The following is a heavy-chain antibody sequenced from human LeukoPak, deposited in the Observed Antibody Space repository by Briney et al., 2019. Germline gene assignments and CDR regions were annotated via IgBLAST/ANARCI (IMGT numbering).Heavy chain of an antibody. V-gene: IGHV3-48*03. CDR1: GFTFSSYE. Sequence: PGGSLRLSCAASGFTFSSYEMNWVRQAPGKGLEWVSYICSSGSTIYYADSVKGRFTISRDNAKNSLYLQMNSLRAEDTAVYYCARGGIQLWSAFDYWGQGTLVTVSS. J-gene: IGHJ4*02. CDR2: ICSSGSTI. D-gene: IGHD5-18*01. CDR3: ARGGIQLWSAFDY.